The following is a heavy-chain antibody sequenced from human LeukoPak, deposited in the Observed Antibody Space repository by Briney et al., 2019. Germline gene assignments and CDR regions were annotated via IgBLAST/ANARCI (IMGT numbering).Heavy chain of an antibody. J-gene: IGHJ4*02. CDR1: GFTVSFKF. CDR2: IYSDSGIRT. D-gene: IGHD3-22*01. CDR3: ASGVTDRNGYFVPDY. V-gene: IGHV3-53*01. Sequence: PGGSLRLSCAASGFTVSFKFMSWVRQAPGMGLEWVSIIYSDSGIRTYYAGAVKGRFTISRDNSKNTVYLQMSSLRAEDTAVYYCASGVTDRNGYFVPDYWGQGTLVTVSS.